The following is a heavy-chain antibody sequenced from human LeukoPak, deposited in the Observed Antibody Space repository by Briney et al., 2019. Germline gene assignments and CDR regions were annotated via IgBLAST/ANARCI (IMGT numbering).Heavy chain of an antibody. CDR2: ISYDGSNK. CDR3: AREPFGGYQYYYYYYGMDV. Sequence: GRSLRLSCAASGFTVSSYSIHWVRQAPGKGLEWVAVISYDGSNKYYADSVKGRFTISRDSSKNTLYLQMNSLRAEDTAVYYCAREPFGGYQYYYYYYGMDVWGKGTTVTVSS. J-gene: IGHJ6*04. CDR1: GFTVSSYS. D-gene: IGHD3-16*01. V-gene: IGHV3-30*04.